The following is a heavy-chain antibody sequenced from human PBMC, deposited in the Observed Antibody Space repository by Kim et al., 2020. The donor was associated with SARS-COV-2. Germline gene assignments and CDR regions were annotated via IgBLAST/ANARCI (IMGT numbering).Heavy chain of an antibody. CDR3: AKPFVEIEYYFDY. D-gene: IGHD3-22*01. V-gene: IGHV3-30*18. CDR2: ISYDGINN. J-gene: IGHJ4*02. CDR1: GFTFSSYG. Sequence: GGSLRLSCAASGFTFSSYGMHWVRQAPGKGLELVAVISYDGINNYSADSVKGRFTISRYNSKNTQYLQLNRLRAEDTTVYDCAKPFVEIEYYFDYWGQGTLVTVST.